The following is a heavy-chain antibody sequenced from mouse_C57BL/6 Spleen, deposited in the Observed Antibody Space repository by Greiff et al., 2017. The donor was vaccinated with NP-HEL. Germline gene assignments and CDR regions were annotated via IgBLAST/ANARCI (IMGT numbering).Heavy chain of an antibody. V-gene: IGHV1-81*01. D-gene: IGHD1-1*01. CDR2: IYPRSGNT. J-gene: IGHJ3*01. Sequence: VQLQQSGAELARPGASVKLSCKASGYTFTSYGISWVKQRTGQGLEWIGEIYPRSGNTYYNEKFKGKATLTADKSSSTAYMELRSLTSEDSAVYFCASGGDYYGSSSAWFAYWGQGTLVTVSA. CDR1: GYTFTSYG. CDR3: ASGGDYYGSSSAWFAY.